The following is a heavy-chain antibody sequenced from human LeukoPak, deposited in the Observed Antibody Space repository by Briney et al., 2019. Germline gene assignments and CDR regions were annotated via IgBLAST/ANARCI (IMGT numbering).Heavy chain of an antibody. CDR3: ARGAYSGSYSYFDC. Sequence: SETLSLTCAVYGGSFSGYYWNWIRQPPGKGLEWIGEINHSGSTNYNPSLKSRVTISVDTSKNQFSLKLSSVTAADTAVYYCARGAYSGSYSYFDCWGQGTLVTVSS. V-gene: IGHV4-34*01. J-gene: IGHJ4*02. CDR1: GGSFSGYY. D-gene: IGHD1-26*01. CDR2: INHSGST.